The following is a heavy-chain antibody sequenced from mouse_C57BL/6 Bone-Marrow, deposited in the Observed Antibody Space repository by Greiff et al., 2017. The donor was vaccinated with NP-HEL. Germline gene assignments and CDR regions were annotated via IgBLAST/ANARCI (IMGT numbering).Heavy chain of an antibody. CDR2: INPYNGGT. J-gene: IGHJ2*01. CDR1: GYTFTDYY. CDR3: ARSGYYGSSVYYFDY. Sequence: VQLKQSGPVLVKPGASVKMSCKASGYTFTDYYMNWVTQSHGKSLEWIGVINPYNGGTSYNQKFKGKATLTVDKSSSTTYMELNSLTSEDSAVYYCARSGYYGSSVYYFDYWGQGTTLTVSS. V-gene: IGHV1-19*01. D-gene: IGHD1-1*01.